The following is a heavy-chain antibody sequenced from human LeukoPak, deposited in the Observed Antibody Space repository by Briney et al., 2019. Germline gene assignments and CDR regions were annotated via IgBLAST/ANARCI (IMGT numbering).Heavy chain of an antibody. CDR2: IYYSGST. D-gene: IGHD4-17*01. Sequence: SETLSLTCTVAGGSISSYYWSWIRQPPGKGLEWIGYIYYSGSTNYNPSLKSRVTISVDTSKNQFSLKLSSVTAADTAVYYSARDYSDYGDSRGGMDVWGQGTTVTVSS. CDR3: ARDYSDYGDSRGGMDV. V-gene: IGHV4-59*01. CDR1: GGSISSYY. J-gene: IGHJ6*02.